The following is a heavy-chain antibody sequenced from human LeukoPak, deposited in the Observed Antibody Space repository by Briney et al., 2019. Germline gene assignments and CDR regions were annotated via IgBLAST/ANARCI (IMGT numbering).Heavy chain of an antibody. D-gene: IGHD1-20*01. CDR2: ILYDGSNK. CDR1: GFTFSSYG. V-gene: IGHV3-30*03. J-gene: IGHJ4*02. Sequence: GGSLRLSCAASGFTFSSYGMHWVRQAPGKGLEWVAVILYDGSNKDYAASVKGRFTISRDDSKNTLYLQINSLRAEDTAMYYCARDGLTGTTDGTLDYWGQGTLVTVSS. CDR3: ARDGLTGTTDGTLDY.